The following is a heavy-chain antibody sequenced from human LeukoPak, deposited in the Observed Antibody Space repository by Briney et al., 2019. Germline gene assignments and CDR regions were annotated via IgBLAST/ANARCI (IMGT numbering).Heavy chain of an antibody. Sequence: SETLSLTCTVSGGSISSSSYYWGWIRQPPGKGLEWIGSIYYSGSTYYNPSLKSRVTISVDTSKNQFSLKLSSVTAADTAVYYCARHEASVGPLLYYYYYVDVWGKGTTVTVSS. CDR1: GGSISSSSYY. D-gene: IGHD4-23*01. V-gene: IGHV4-39*01. CDR2: IYYSGST. J-gene: IGHJ6*03. CDR3: ARHEASVGPLLYYYYYVDV.